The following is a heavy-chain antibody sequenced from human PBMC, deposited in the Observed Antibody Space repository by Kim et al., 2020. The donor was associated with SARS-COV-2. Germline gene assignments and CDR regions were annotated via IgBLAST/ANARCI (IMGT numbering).Heavy chain of an antibody. J-gene: IGHJ4*02. Sequence: GRFTISRDNSKNTLYLQMNSLRAEDTAVYYCAKKFPTMIVVVITTWAFDYWGQGTLVTVSS. CDR3: AKKFPTMIVVVITTWAFDY. D-gene: IGHD3-22*01. V-gene: IGHV3-23*01.